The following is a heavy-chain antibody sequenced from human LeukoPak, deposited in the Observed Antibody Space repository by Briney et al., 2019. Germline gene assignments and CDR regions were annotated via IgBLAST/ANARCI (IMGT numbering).Heavy chain of an antibody. CDR3: ARLPHGTGIAAAGDDY. Sequence: GASVKVSCKASGGTFSSYAISWVRQAPGQGLEWMGRIIPILGIANYAQKFQGRVTITADKSTSTAYMELSSLRSEDTAVYYCARLPHGTGIAAAGDDYWGQGTLVTVSS. CDR1: GGTFSSYA. J-gene: IGHJ4*02. D-gene: IGHD6-13*01. V-gene: IGHV1-69*04. CDR2: IIPILGIA.